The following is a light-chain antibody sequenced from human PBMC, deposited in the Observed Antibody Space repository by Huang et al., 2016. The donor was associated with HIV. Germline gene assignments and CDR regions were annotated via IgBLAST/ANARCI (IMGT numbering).Light chain of an antibody. J-gene: IGKJ4*01. V-gene: IGKV3-15*01. CDR1: QSVSSN. CDR2: GGS. Sequence: EIVMTQSPATLSVSPGEGATRSCRASQSVSSNLAWYQQKPGQAPRLLIYGGSVRATGVAARFSGSGSGTEFTLSISRLRSEDFAVYYCQQYNNWPQSFGGGTKVEIK. CDR3: QQYNNWPQS.